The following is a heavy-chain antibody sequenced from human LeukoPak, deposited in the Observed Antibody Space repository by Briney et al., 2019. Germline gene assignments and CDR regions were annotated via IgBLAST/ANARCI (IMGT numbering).Heavy chain of an antibody. V-gene: IGHV2-5*01. CDR1: GFSLSAIGVG. CDR2: IYWNDDK. D-gene: IGHD1-1*01. CDR3: AHSNFDAFDI. J-gene: IGHJ3*02. Sequence: SGPTLVKPTQTLTLTCTFSGFSLSAIGVGVGWIRQPPGKALEWLALIYWNDDKRYCPSLKSRLTITKDTSENQVVLTMTNMDPVDTATFFCAHSNFDAFDIWGQGTMVTVSS.